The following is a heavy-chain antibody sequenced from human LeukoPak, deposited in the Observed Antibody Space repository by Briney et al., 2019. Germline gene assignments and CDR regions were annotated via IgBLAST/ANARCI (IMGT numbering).Heavy chain of an antibody. CDR1: GFSLSTTGVG. CDR3: ARRREMATLVYAFDI. D-gene: IGHD5-24*01. CDR2: IYWNDDK. J-gene: IGHJ3*02. Sequence: SGPTLVKPTQTLTLTCTFSGFSLSTTGVGVGWIRQPPGKALEWLALIYWNDDKRYSPSLKSRLTITKVTSKNQVVLTMTSMDPVDTATYYCARRREMATLVYAFDIWGQGTMVTVSS. V-gene: IGHV2-5*01.